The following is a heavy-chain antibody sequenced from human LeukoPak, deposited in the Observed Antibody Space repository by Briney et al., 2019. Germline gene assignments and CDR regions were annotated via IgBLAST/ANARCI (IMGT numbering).Heavy chain of an antibody. D-gene: IGHD3-10*01. CDR2: INHSGST. CDR3: ARVPVNYYGSGSSNDFDY. V-gene: IGHV4-34*01. J-gene: IGHJ4*02. CDR1: GGSFSGYY. Sequence: SETLSLTCAVYGGSFSGYYWSWIRQPPGKGLEWIGEINHSGSTNYNPSLKSRVTISVDTSKNQFSLKLSSVTAADTAVYYCARVPVNYYGSGSSNDFDYWGQGTLVTVSS.